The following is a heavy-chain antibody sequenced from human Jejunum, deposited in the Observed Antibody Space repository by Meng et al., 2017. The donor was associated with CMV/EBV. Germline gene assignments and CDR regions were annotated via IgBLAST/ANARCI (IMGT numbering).Heavy chain of an antibody. Sequence: SGDSHSSGDSYWSWIRQPPGKGLEWIGYIYESGSTSYNPSLESRVTISVDTSKNQFSLKVMSVTAADTAVYYCAREGTNSYYFDYWGQGTLVTVSS. D-gene: IGHD1-14*01. CDR1: GDSHSSGDSY. J-gene: IGHJ4*02. V-gene: IGHV4-30-4*01. CDR3: AREGTNSYYFDY. CDR2: IYESGST.